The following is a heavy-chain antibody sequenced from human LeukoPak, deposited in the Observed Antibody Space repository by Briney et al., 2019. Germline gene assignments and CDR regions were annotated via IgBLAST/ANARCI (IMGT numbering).Heavy chain of an antibody. V-gene: IGHV1-46*01. CDR1: GYTFTSYY. CDR3: ARDYPRGYSFEDWFDP. J-gene: IGHJ5*02. D-gene: IGHD5-18*01. Sequence: ASVKVSCKASGYTFTSYYMHWVRQAPGQGLEWMGIINPSGGSTSYAQKFQGRVTMTGDTSTSTVYMELSSLRSEDTAVYYCARDYPRGYSFEDWFDPWGQGTLVTVSS. CDR2: INPSGGST.